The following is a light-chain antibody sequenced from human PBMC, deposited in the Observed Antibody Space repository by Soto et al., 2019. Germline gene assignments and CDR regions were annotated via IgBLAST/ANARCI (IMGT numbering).Light chain of an antibody. CDR1: SSNIGRNS. CDR2: SND. Sequence: QSVLTQPPSASGTPGQGVTISCPRISSNIGRNSVNWYQQLPGTAPKLLIYSNDRRPSGVPARFSGSKSGPSASLAISGLQSEDEADYYCAAWDDSLNGYVFGTGTKSPS. V-gene: IGLV1-44*01. J-gene: IGLJ1*01. CDR3: AAWDDSLNGYV.